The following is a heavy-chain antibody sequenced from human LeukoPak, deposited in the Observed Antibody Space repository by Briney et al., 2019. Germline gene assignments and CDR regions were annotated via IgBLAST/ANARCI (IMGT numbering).Heavy chain of an antibody. D-gene: IGHD3-3*01. CDR3: AREEEWLPPDS. CDR1: GSA. J-gene: IGHJ4*02. CDR2: IRSKANSYAT. V-gene: IGHV3-73*01. Sequence: GSAMHXVRQASGKGLEWVGRIRSKANSYATAYAASVKGRLTISRDDSKNTAYLQMNSLKTEDTAVYYCAREEEWLPPDSWGQGTLVTVSS.